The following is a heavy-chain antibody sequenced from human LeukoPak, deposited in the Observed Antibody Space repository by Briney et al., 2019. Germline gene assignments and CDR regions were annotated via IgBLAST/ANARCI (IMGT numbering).Heavy chain of an antibody. V-gene: IGHV1-2*02. D-gene: IGHD6-19*01. J-gene: IGHJ4*02. Sequence: ASVKVSCKASGYTFTGYYLHWVRQAPGQGLEWMGWINPNSGDTIYAQQFQGRVTMTRDTSISTAYMELSRLRSDDTAVYYCARDPGEGIAVAGGDYWGQGTLVTVSS. CDR3: ARDPGEGIAVAGGDY. CDR1: GYTFTGYY. CDR2: INPNSGDT.